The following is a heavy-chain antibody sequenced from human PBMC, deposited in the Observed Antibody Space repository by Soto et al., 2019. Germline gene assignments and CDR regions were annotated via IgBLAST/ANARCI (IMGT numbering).Heavy chain of an antibody. CDR1: GFTFSSYG. D-gene: IGHD2-2*01. J-gene: IGHJ6*02. CDR2: IWYDGSNK. V-gene: IGHV3-33*01. CDR3: ARELIVVVPDTTFGPRDYYYGMDV. Sequence: PGGSLRLSCAASGFTFSSYGMHWVRQAPGKGLEWVAVIWYDGSNKYYADSVKGRFTISRDNSKKTLYLRMNSLRAEDTAVYYCARELIVVVPDTTFGPRDYYYGMDVWGQGTLVTVSS.